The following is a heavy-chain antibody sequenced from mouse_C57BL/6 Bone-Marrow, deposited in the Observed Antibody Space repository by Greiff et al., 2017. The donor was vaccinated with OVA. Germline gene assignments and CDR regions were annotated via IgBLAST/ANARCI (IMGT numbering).Heavy chain of an antibody. D-gene: IGHD1-1*01. CDR3: ALPSYYGSPHWYFDV. V-gene: IGHV1-69*01. CDR2: IDPSDSYT. J-gene: IGHJ1*03. Sequence: VQLQQPGAELVMPGASVKLSCKASGYTFTSYWMHWVKQRPGQGLEWIGEIDPSDSYTNYNQKFKGKSTLTVDKSSSTAYMQLSSLTSEDSAVYDCALPSYYGSPHWYFDVWGTGTTVTVSS. CDR1: GYTFTSYW.